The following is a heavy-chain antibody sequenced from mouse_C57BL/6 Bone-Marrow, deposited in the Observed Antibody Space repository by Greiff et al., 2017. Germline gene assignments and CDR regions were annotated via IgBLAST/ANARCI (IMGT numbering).Heavy chain of an antibody. J-gene: IGHJ1*03. CDR1: GYTFTSYW. D-gene: IGHD2-12*01. V-gene: IGHV1-72*01. Sequence: QVQLQQPGAELVKPGASVKLSCKASGYTFTSYWMHWVKQRPGRGLEWIGRIAPNSGGTKYNEKFKSKATLTVDKPSSTAYMQLSSLTSEDSAVDYCARRALYEGYIDVWGTGTTVTVSS. CDR2: IAPNSGGT. CDR3: ARRALYEGYIDV.